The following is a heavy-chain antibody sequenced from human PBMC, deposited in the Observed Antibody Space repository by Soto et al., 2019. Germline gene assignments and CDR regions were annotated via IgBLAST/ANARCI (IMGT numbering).Heavy chain of an antibody. CDR1: GYTFTSYG. CDR2: ISASNGNT. V-gene: IGHV1-18*04. J-gene: IGHJ6*02. CDR3: ARFTGGSYNTYYFYYGMDV. D-gene: IGHD2-15*01. Sequence: ASVKVSCKASGYTFTSYGISWVRQAPGQGLDWMGWISASNGNTKYAQDLQGRVTMTTDTSTSTAYMELRSLRSDDTAVYYCARFTGGSYNTYYFYYGMDVWGQGTTVTVSS.